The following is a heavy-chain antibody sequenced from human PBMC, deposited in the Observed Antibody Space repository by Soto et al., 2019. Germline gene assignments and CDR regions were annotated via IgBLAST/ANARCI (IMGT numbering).Heavy chain of an antibody. J-gene: IGHJ6*02. CDR1: DGSISSGGYY. Sequence: SETLSLTCTVSDGSISSGGYYLRWIRQHPGKGLEWIGYIYYSGSTYYNPSLKSRVTISVDTSKNQFSLKLSSVTAADTAVYYCARDLGGLGSYYYGMDVWGQGTSVNVSS. CDR3: ARDLGGLGSYYYGMDV. D-gene: IGHD3-10*01. CDR2: IYYSGST. V-gene: IGHV4-31*03.